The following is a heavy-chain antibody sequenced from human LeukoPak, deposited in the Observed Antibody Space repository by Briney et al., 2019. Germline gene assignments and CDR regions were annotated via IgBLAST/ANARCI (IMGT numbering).Heavy chain of an antibody. D-gene: IGHD1-1*01. CDR2: FYSSGST. J-gene: IGHJ6*03. V-gene: IGHV3-53*01. CDR3: ARLEKKSYYYMDV. Sequence: GGSLRLSCAVSGFTVSSNYMGWVRQAPGKGLEWVSVFYSSGSTYYADSVRGRFTISRDNSENTLFLQMNTLRAEDTAVYYCARLEKKSYYYMDVWGKGTTVTVSS. CDR1: GFTVSSNY.